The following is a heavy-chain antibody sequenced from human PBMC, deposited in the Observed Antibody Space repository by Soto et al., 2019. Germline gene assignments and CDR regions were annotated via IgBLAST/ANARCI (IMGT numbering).Heavy chain of an antibody. Sequence: QVQPVQSGPEVKKPGASVKVSCKASGYSFSDYGVTWVRQSPGQGLQWMGWISAYNDDRNYAQNFQDRITMTTDTSTSTAYVELRSLRSDDTAVYFCGRARSAAMVTSDYWGQGTLVTVSS. V-gene: IGHV1-18*01. CDR2: ISAYNDDR. D-gene: IGHD5-18*01. CDR1: GYSFSDYG. J-gene: IGHJ4*02. CDR3: GRARSAAMVTSDY.